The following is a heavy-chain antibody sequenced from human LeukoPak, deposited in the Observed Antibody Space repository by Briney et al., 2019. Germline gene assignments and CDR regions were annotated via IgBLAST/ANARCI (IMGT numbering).Heavy chain of an antibody. CDR2: IERDGSQK. Sequence: PGGSLRLSCAASGFIFSNFWMSWVRQAPGKGLEWVATIERDGSQKYYVDSVKGRFTISRDNAKNSLYLQMNSLTAADTAVYYCARDLHYYVAMDVWGQGTTVTVSS. CDR1: GFIFSNFW. CDR3: ARDLHYYVAMDV. V-gene: IGHV3-7*05. D-gene: IGHD3-10*02. J-gene: IGHJ6*02.